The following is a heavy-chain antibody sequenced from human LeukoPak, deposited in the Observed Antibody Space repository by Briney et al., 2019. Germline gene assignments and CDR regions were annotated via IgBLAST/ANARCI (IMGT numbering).Heavy chain of an antibody. V-gene: IGHV3-11*04. D-gene: IGHD2-2*03. J-gene: IGHJ6*03. CDR2: ISSSGSTI. Sequence: PGGSLRLSCAASGFTFSDYYMSWIRQAPGKGLEWVSYISSSGSTIYYADSVKGRFTISRDNAKNSLYLQMNSLRAEDTAVYYCARVGIVVATCYYLDVWGKGTTVTVSS. CDR1: GFTFSDYY. CDR3: ARVGIVVATCYYLDV.